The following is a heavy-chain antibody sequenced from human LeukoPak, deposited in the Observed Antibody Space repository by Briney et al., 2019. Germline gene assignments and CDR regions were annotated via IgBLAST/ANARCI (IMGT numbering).Heavy chain of an antibody. J-gene: IGHJ4*02. V-gene: IGHV3-23*01. D-gene: IGHD3-22*01. CDR3: AKDFNPPYYYDSSGQYDY. CDR1: GFTFSSYG. Sequence: PGGSLRLSCAASGFTFSSYGMSWVRQAPGKGLEWVSAISGSGGSTYYADSVKGRFTISRDNSKNTLYLQMNSLRAEDTAVYYCAKDFNPPYYYDSSGQYDYWGQGTLVTVSS. CDR2: ISGSGGST.